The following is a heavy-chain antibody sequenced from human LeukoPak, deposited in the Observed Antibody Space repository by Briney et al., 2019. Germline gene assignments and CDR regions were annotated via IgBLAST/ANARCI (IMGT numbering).Heavy chain of an antibody. V-gene: IGHV3-66*01. CDR3: ARDSETYPEYFQH. J-gene: IGHJ1*01. CDR2: IYSGGST. D-gene: IGHD2-2*02. CDR1: GFTVSSNY. Sequence: GGSLRLSCAASGFTVSSNYMSWVRQAPGKGLEWVSVIYSGGSTYYADSVKGRFTISRDNSKNTLYLQMNSLRAEDTAVYYCARDSETYPEYFQHWGQGTLVTVSS.